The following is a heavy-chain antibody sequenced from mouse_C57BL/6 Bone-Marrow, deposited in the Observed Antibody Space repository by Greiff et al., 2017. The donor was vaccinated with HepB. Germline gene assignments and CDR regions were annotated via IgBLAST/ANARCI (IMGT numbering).Heavy chain of an antibody. CDR1: GFTFSDAW. D-gene: IGHD4-1*01. J-gene: IGHJ2*01. V-gene: IGHV6-6*01. CDR3: TSPTSDLGRDY. CDR2: IRNKANNHAT. Sequence: EVQGVESGGGLVQPGGSMKLSCAASGFTFSDAWMDWVRQSPEKGLEWVAEIRNKANNHATYYAESVKGRFTISRDDSKSSVYLQMNSLRAEDTGIYYCTSPTSDLGRDYWGQGTTLTVSS.